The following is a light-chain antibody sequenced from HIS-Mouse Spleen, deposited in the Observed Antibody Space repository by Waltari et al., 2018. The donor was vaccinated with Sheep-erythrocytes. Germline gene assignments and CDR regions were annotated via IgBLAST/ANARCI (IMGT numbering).Light chain of an antibody. V-gene: IGKV3-20*01. CDR1: QSVSSSY. Sequence: EIVLTQSPGTLSLSPGERATLSCRASQSVSSSYLAWYHQKPGQAPRPLIYGASSRATGIPDRFSGSGYGTDVNLTISRLEPEDFAVYYCQQYGSSPFTFGPGTKVDIK. J-gene: IGKJ3*01. CDR2: GAS. CDR3: QQYGSSPFT.